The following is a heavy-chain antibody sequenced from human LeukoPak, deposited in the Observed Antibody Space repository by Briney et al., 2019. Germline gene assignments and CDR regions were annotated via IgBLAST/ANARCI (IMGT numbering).Heavy chain of an antibody. CDR2: INHSGST. CDR3: ARRDYCSSTSCYLTFDY. D-gene: IGHD2-2*01. V-gene: IGHV4-34*01. CDR1: GGSFSGYY. Sequence: SETLSLTCAIYGGSFSGYYWSWIRQSPGKGLEWIGEINHSGSTNCNPSLKSRVTISVDTSKNQFSLKLNSVTAADTAVYYCARRDYCSSTSCYLTFDYWGQGTLVTVSS. J-gene: IGHJ4*02.